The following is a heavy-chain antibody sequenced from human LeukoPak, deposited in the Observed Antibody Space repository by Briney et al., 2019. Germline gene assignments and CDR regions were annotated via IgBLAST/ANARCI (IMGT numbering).Heavy chain of an antibody. J-gene: IGHJ4*02. V-gene: IGHV4-34*01. CDR3: AREDGYNSAVHY. Sequence: SETLSHTCAVYGGSFSDYYWSWIRQPPGKGLEWIGEINHSENTNYNPSLKSRVTISVDTSKNQFSLKLTSVTAADTAVYYCAREDGYNSAVHYWGQGTLVTVSS. D-gene: IGHD5-24*01. CDR1: GGSFSDYY. CDR2: INHSENT.